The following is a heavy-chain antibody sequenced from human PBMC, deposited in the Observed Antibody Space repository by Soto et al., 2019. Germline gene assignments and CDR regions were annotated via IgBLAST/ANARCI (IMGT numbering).Heavy chain of an antibody. V-gene: IGHV1-18*01. D-gene: IGHD1-1*01. J-gene: IGHJ6*02. Sequence: QVQLVQSGAEVKKPGASVKVSCKASGYTFTNYGVSWVRQAPGQGLEWMGWISAYNGNTNYAQKLQGRVTMTTETSTRKAYRELRSLRSDDTAVYSCARGPTQATTGGMDVWGQGTTVTVSS. CDR3: ARGPTQATTGGMDV. CDR2: ISAYNGNT. CDR1: GYTFTNYG.